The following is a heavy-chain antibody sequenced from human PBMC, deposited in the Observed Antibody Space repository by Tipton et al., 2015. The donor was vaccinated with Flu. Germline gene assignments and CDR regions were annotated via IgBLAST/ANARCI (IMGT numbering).Heavy chain of an antibody. V-gene: IGHV3-74*01. J-gene: IGHJ4*02. CDR3: VRDRGGGGRYFYFDY. Sequence: SLRLSCAASGFTFSSYWMHWVRQVPGKGLVWVSRINSDGSSTSYADSVKGRFTISRDNAKNTLYLQMNSLRAEDTAVYYCVRDRGGGGRYFYFDYWGQGTLVTVSS. D-gene: IGHD1-26*01. CDR1: GFTFSSYW. CDR2: INSDGSST.